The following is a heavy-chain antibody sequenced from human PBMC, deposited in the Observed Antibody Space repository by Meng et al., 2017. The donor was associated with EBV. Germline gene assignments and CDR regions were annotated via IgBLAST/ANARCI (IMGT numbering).Heavy chain of an antibody. CDR3: ARGDYTNYPRWFDP. J-gene: IGHJ5*02. V-gene: IGHV4-61*01. Sequence: QVQLQESGPGLVKPSETLSLTCSVSGGSVNNESYYWGWIRQPPGKRLEYIGYIYYTGSTNYNSSLKSRVTISLDKSKNQFSLKLTSLTAADTAIYYCARGDYTNYPRWFDPWGQGTLVTVSA. CDR2: IYYTGST. CDR1: GGSVNNESYY. D-gene: IGHD4-11*01.